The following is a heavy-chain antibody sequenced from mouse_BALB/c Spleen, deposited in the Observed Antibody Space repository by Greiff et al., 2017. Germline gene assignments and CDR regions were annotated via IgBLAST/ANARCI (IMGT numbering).Heavy chain of an antibody. Sequence: EVQVVESGGGLVQPGGSLRLSCATSGFTFTAYYMSWVRQPPGKALEWLGFIRNKANGYTTEYSASVKGRFTISRDNSQSILYLQMNTLRAEDSATYYCARDIIYYGSSPFAYWGQGTLVTVSA. CDR2: IRNKANGYTT. D-gene: IGHD1-1*01. CDR1: GFTFTAYY. V-gene: IGHV7-3*02. J-gene: IGHJ3*01. CDR3: ARDIIYYGSSPFAY.